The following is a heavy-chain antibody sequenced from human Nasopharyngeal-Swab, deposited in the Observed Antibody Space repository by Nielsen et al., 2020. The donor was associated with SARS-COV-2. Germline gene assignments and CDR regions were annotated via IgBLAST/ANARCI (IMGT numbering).Heavy chain of an antibody. CDR3: SRAAAAAGTGWLDY. V-gene: IGHV4-4*02. D-gene: IGHD6-13*01. Sequence: GSLRLSCAVSGGSISSRNWWSWVRQPPGKGLEWIGEIYHSGSTNYTPSLKSRVPISVDKSNNQFSLKLSSVTAADTAVYYCSRAAAAAGTGWLDYWGQGTLVTVSS. CDR2: IYHSGST. CDR1: GGSISSRNW. J-gene: IGHJ4*02.